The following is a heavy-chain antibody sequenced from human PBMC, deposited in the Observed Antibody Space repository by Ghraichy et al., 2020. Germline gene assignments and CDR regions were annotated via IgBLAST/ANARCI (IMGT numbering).Heavy chain of an antibody. CDR1: GFTFRSYW. D-gene: IGHD2-2*01. Sequence: GGSLRLSCAASGFTFRSYWMHWVRQAPGKGLVWVSRINNDGSSTTYADSVKGRFTISRDNAKNTLYLQMNSLRAEDTAVYYCVREVYCRSISCNDRGYWGQGTLVTVSS. V-gene: IGHV3-74*01. CDR2: INNDGSST. J-gene: IGHJ4*02. CDR3: VREVYCRSISCNDRGY.